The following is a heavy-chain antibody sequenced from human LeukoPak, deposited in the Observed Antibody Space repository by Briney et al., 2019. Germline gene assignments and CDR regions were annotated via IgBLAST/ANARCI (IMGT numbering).Heavy chain of an antibody. J-gene: IGHJ4*02. CDR1: GFTFSSYS. Sequence: RGSLRLSCAASGFTFSSYSMNWVRQAPGKGLECVSSISSSSSYIYYADSVKGRFTISRDNAKNSLYLQMNSLRAEDTAVYYCAREYCSGGSCSDYWGQGTLVTVSS. CDR2: ISSSSSYI. CDR3: AREYCSGGSCSDY. D-gene: IGHD2-15*01. V-gene: IGHV3-21*01.